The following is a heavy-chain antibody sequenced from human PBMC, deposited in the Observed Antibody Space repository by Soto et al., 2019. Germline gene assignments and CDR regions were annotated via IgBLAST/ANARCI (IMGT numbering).Heavy chain of an antibody. D-gene: IGHD2-15*01. J-gene: IGHJ6*01. CDR1: GYSFSNYW. V-gene: IGHV5-51*01. Sequence: GESLKISCKASGYSFSNYWIGWVRQMPGKGLEWMGIIYPGDFATRYRPSFQGQVTISADKSISTAYLQWSSLKASDTAMYSCARRCSGGGCYSSHLFYSMDVWGQGTTVHVTS. CDR3: ARRCSGGGCYSSHLFYSMDV. CDR2: IYPGDFAT.